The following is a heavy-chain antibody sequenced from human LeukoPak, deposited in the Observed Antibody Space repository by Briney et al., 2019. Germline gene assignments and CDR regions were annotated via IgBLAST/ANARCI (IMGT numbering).Heavy chain of an antibody. CDR3: AKGGYELYNWFDP. J-gene: IGHJ5*02. CDR1: GFSFDVYA. Sequence: GGSLRLSCAPSGFSFDVYAVHWVRQAPGGFMGWVSGTSWNSGRIGYADSVKGRFTISRDNAKNSLYLQMNSLRAEDTALYYCAKGGYELYNWFDPWGQGTLVTVSS. V-gene: IGHV3-9*01. D-gene: IGHD5-12*01. CDR2: TSWNSGRI.